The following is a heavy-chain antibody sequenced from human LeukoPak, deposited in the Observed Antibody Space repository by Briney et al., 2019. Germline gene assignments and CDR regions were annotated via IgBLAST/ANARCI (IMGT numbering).Heavy chain of an antibody. CDR3: ARFVMEEGVVDDYYYYMDV. CDR1: GGSISSYY. V-gene: IGHV4-59*01. Sequence: PSETLSLTCTVSGGSISSYYWSWIRQPPGKGLEWIGYIYYSGSTNYNPSLKSRVTISVDTSKNQFSLKLSSVTAADTAVYYCARFVMEEGVVDDYYYYMDVWGKGTTVTVSS. D-gene: IGHD2-15*01. CDR2: IYYSGST. J-gene: IGHJ6*03.